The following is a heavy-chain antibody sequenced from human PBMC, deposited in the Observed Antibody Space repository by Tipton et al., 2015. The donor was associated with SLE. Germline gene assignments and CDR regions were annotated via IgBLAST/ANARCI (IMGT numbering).Heavy chain of an antibody. CDR1: GDSVISGTYY. V-gene: IGHV4-61*01. D-gene: IGHD6-13*01. CDR2: IYYSGGT. CDR3: AKKNQAGSSSWYDY. Sequence: TLSLTCTVSGDSVISGTYYWSWIRQPPGKGLEWIGYIYYSGGTIYNPSLKSRVTVSLDTSKNQFSLKLTSVTAADTAVYYCAKKNQAGSSSWYDYWGQGTLVTVSS. J-gene: IGHJ4*02.